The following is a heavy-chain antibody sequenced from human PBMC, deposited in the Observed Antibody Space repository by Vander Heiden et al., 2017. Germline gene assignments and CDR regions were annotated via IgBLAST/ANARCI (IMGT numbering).Heavy chain of an antibody. Sequence: EVQLLESGGGLVQPGGSLRLSCAASGFTFSNYAMSWVRQTPAKGLEWVSTITGSGGSTSYAASVKGRFTILRDNSKDTLFLQMNSLTADDTAIYYCAKTGGSTWHFDFWGQGTLVTVSS. D-gene: IGHD3-16*01. V-gene: IGHV3-23*01. CDR3: AKTGGSTWHFDF. J-gene: IGHJ4*02. CDR2: ITGSGGST. CDR1: GFTFSNYA.